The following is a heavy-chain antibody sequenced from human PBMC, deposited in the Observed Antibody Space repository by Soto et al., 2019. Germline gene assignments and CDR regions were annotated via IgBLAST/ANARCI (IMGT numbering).Heavy chain of an antibody. Sequence: GESLKISCKGSGFSFTSYWIGWVRQMPGKGLECMGIIYPRDSDTRYNPSFQGQVTISVDESISTAYLQWSSLETSDTAIYYCARTGVLHAFEIWGQGTMVTVSS. CDR3: ARTGVLHAFEI. D-gene: IGHD3-3*01. CDR2: IYPRDSDT. J-gene: IGHJ3*02. CDR1: GFSFTSYW. V-gene: IGHV5-51*01.